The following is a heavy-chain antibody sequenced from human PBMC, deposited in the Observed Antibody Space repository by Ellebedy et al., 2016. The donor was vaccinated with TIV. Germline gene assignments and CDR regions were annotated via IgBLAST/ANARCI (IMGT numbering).Heavy chain of an antibody. D-gene: IGHD3-10*01. V-gene: IGHV3-30*02. CDR2: IRYDGSNK. CDR1: GFTFSSYG. CDR3: AREIDRAYGPFDN. Sequence: GESLKISCAASGFTFSSYGMHWVRQAPGKGLEWVAFIRYDGSNKYYADSVKGRFTISRDNAKKTLFLQVNNLRAEDTAVYYCAREIDRAYGPFDNWGQGTLVTVSS. J-gene: IGHJ4*02.